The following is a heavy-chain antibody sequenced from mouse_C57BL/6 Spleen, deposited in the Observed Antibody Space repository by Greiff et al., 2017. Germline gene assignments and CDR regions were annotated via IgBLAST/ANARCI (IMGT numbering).Heavy chain of an antibody. J-gene: IGHJ3*01. V-gene: IGHV1-4*01. CDR3: ARPQTAQATPWFAY. D-gene: IGHD3-2*02. Sequence: QVQLQQSGAELARPGASVKMSCKASGYTFTSYTMHWVKQRPGQGLEWIGYINPSSGYTKYNQKFKDKATLTADKSSSTAYMQLSSLTSEDSAVYYCARPQTAQATPWFAYWGQGTLVTVSA. CDR1: GYTFTSYT. CDR2: INPSSGYT.